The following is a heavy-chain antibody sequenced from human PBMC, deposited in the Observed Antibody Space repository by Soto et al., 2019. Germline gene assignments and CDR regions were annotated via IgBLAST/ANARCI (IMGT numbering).Heavy chain of an antibody. CDR2: ISGSGGST. D-gene: IGHD3-9*01. CDR3: AKVREVLRYFDWYQGGDAFDI. V-gene: IGHV3-23*01. CDR1: GFTFSSYA. Sequence: GGSLRLSCAASGFTFSSYAMSWVRQAPGKGLEWVSAISGSGGSTYYADSVKGRFTISRDNSKNTLYLQMNSLRAEDTAVYYCAKVREVLRYFDWYQGGDAFDIWGQGTMVTVSS. J-gene: IGHJ3*02.